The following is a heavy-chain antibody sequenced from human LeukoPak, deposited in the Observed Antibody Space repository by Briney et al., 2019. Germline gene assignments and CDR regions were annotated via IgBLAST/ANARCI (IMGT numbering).Heavy chain of an antibody. CDR1: GFTFSTYW. D-gene: IGHD2-15*01. Sequence: PGGSLRLSCAASGFTFSTYWVHWVRQAPGKGLVWVSRINPEGSRRDYADSVKGRFTISRDNAKNTLDLQMNSLRAEDTAVYFCASDLRGTRDYWGQGTLVTVSS. J-gene: IGHJ4*02. CDR2: INPEGSRR. CDR3: ASDLRGTRDY. V-gene: IGHV3-74*01.